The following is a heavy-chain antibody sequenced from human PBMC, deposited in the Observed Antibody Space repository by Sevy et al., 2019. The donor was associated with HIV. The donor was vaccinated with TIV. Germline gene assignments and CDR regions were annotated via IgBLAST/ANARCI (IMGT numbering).Heavy chain of an antibody. CDR2: IYYSGST. D-gene: IGHD3-9*01. Sequence: SETLSLTCTVSGGSISSYYWSWIWQPPGKGLEWIGYIYYSGSTNYNPSLKSRVTISVDTSKNQFSLKLSSVTAADTAVYYCARGLRGYDILTGYSVGNWFDPWGQGTLVTVSS. CDR1: GGSISSYY. CDR3: ARGLRGYDILTGYSVGNWFDP. J-gene: IGHJ5*02. V-gene: IGHV4-59*01.